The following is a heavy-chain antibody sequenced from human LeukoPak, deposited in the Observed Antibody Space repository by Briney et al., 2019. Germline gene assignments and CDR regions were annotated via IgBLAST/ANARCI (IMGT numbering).Heavy chain of an antibody. CDR3: ATGPLVVVTASLVFDY. V-gene: IGHV1-24*01. CDR1: GYTLTELS. D-gene: IGHD2-21*02. Sequence: ASVKVSCKVSGYTLTELSMHWVRQAPGKGLEWMGGFDPEDGETIYVQKFQGRVTMTEDTSTDTAYMELSSLRSEDTAVYYCATGPLVVVTASLVFDYWGQGTLVTVSS. CDR2: FDPEDGET. J-gene: IGHJ4*02.